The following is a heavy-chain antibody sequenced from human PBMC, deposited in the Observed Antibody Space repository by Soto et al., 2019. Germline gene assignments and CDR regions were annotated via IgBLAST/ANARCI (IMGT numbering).Heavy chain of an antibody. J-gene: IGHJ3*02. CDR3: AREGHGNAFDI. CDR1: GYTFTSYF. V-gene: IGHV1-46*01. CDR2: INPSGGRP. D-gene: IGHD4-17*01. Sequence: QVQLVQSGAEVERPGASVKVSCKASGYTFTSYFLHWVRQAPGQGLEWVGIINPSGGRPTYLPKFQGRITMTSDTSTYTVYMELRSLRSDDTAVYYCAREGHGNAFDIWGQGTMVSVSS.